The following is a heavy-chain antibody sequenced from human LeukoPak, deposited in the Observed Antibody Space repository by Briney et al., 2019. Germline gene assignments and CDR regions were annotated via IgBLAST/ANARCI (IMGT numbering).Heavy chain of an antibody. CDR2: IYYSGST. J-gene: IGHJ5*02. CDR1: GGSISSYY. Sequence: SETLSLTCVVSGGSISSYYWSWIRQPPGKGLEWIGYIYYSGSTNYIPSLKSRVTISVDTSKNQFSLKMSSVTAADTAVYYCASSMITWGGVISNWFDPWGQGTLVTVSS. D-gene: IGHD3-16*01. CDR3: ASSMITWGGVISNWFDP. V-gene: IGHV4-59*08.